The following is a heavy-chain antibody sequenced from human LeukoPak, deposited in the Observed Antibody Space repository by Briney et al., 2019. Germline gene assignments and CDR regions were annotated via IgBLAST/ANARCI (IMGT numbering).Heavy chain of an antibody. CDR2: IKHDGSET. CDR3: ARLMLGYCSGGTCYDPFDY. D-gene: IGHD2-15*01. CDR1: GFTFNIYW. J-gene: IGHJ4*02. V-gene: IGHV3-7*01. Sequence: GGSLRLSCVASGFTFNIYWMSWVRQAPGKGLERVANIKHDGSETYFVDSVKGRFTISRDNAKNSLYLQMNSLRAEDTGVYFCARLMLGYCSGGTCYDPFDYWGQGTLVTVSS.